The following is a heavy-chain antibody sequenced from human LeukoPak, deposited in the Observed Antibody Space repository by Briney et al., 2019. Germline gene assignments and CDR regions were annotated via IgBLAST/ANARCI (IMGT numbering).Heavy chain of an antibody. V-gene: IGHV4-59*01. Sequence: PSETLSLTCTVSGGSISSYYWSWIRQPPGKGLEWIGYIYYSGSTNYNPSLKSRVTISVDTSKNQFSLKLSSVTAADTAMYYCARGSLGFGELFGWGQGTLVTVSS. CDR3: ARGSLGFGELFG. D-gene: IGHD3-10*01. J-gene: IGHJ4*02. CDR1: GGSISSYY. CDR2: IYYSGST.